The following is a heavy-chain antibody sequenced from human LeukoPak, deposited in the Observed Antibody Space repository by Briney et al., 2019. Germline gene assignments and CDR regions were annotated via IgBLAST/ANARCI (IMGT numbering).Heavy chain of an antibody. CDR1: GFTFDDYA. CDR3: ASLFFEASS. Sequence: GRSLRLSCAASGFTFDDYAMHWVRQAPGKGLEWVSGISWNSGSIGYADSVKGRFTISRDNAKNTLYLQMNSLRAEDTAVYYCASLFFEASSWGQGTLVTVSS. J-gene: IGHJ4*02. D-gene: IGHD3-3*01. CDR2: ISWNSGSI. V-gene: IGHV3-9*01.